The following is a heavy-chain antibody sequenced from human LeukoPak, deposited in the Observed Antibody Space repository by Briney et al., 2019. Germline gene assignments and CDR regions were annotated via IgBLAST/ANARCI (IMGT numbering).Heavy chain of an antibody. J-gene: IGHJ4*02. CDR1: GGSISSGGYY. CDR2: IYYSGST. D-gene: IGHD3-22*01. CDR3: ASGRATDYYDSSGYYFFGY. V-gene: IGHV4-31*03. Sequence: PSQTLSLTCTVSGGSISSGGYYWSWIRQHPGKGLEWIGYIYYSGSTYYNPSLKSRVTISVDTSKNQFSLKLSSVTAADTAVYYCASGRATDYYDSSGYYFFGYWGQGTLVTVSS.